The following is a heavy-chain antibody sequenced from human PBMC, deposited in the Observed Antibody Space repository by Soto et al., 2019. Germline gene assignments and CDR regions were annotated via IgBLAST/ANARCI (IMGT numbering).Heavy chain of an antibody. J-gene: IGHJ6*02. V-gene: IGHV5-51*01. Sequence: PGESLKICCKGSGYSFTSYWIGWVRQMPGKGLEWMGIIYPGDSDTRYSPSFQGQVTISADKSISTAYLQWSSLRASDTAMYYCGRGGITMVRGVRAPQYYYYGMDVWGQGTTVTVSS. CDR2: IYPGDSDT. CDR1: GYSFTSYW. CDR3: GRGGITMVRGVRAPQYYYYGMDV. D-gene: IGHD3-10*01.